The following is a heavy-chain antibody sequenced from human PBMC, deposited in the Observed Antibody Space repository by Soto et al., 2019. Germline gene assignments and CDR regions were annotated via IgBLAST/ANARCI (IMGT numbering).Heavy chain of an antibody. CDR1: GWSFSGYY. D-gene: IGHD3-10*01. CDR2: INRSGST. V-gene: IGHV4-34*01. Sequence: ETLSLTCAVYGWSFSGYYWSWIRQPPGKGLEWIGEINRSGSTNYNPSLKSRVTISVDTSKNQSSLKLSSVTAADTAVYYCARGVGGNYYYYYGMDVWGQGTTVTVSS. CDR3: ARGVGGNYYYYYGMDV. J-gene: IGHJ6*02.